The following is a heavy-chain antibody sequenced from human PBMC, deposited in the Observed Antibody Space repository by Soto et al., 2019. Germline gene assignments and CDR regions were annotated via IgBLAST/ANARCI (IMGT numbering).Heavy chain of an antibody. V-gene: IGHV4-39*01. CDR2: IYYSGST. CDR3: ARHLGYDSSGYYRNWFDS. CDR1: GDSISSSSHH. D-gene: IGHD3-22*01. Sequence: SETLSLTCTVSGDSISSSSHHWGWIRQPPGKGLEWIGSIYYSGSTNYNPSLKSRVTISVDTSKNQFSLKLSSVTAADTAVYYCARHLGYDSSGYYRNWFDSWGQGTLVTVSS. J-gene: IGHJ5*01.